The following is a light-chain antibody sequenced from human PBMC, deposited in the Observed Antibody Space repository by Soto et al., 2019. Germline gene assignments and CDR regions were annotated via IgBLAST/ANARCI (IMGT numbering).Light chain of an antibody. CDR2: DAS. Sequence: EIVLTQSPATLSLSPGERATLSCRASQSVSSYLAWYQQKPGQAPRLLIYDASNRATGIPARFSGSGSGTDFPLTISSLEPEDFAGYYGQQRSNWPPPWTFGQGTKVEIK. V-gene: IGKV3-11*01. CDR1: QSVSSY. CDR3: QQRSNWPPPWT. J-gene: IGKJ1*01.